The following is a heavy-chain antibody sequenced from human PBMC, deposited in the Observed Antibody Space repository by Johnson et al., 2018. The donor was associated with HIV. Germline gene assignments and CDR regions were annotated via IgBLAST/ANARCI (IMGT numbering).Heavy chain of an antibody. CDR1: GFTFSSYG. Sequence: GGVVQPGRSLRLSCAASGFTFSSYGMHWVRQAPGKGLEWVAVIWYDGSNKYYADSVKGRFTISRDNSKNTLYLQMNSLRAEDTAVYYCAKGRIAAAGTGVDAFDVWGQGTVVTVSS. J-gene: IGHJ3*01. V-gene: IGHV3-33*06. CDR2: IWYDGSNK. CDR3: AKGRIAAAGTGVDAFDV. D-gene: IGHD6-13*01.